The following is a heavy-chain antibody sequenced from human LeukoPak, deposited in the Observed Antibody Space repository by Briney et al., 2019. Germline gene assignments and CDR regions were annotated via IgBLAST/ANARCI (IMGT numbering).Heavy chain of an antibody. J-gene: IGHJ4*02. CDR3: ARVGTYYDILARYYSTYLDY. CDR1: GFTFDDYG. Sequence: GGSLRLSCAPSGFTFDDYGMSWVRQAPGKGLEWVSGINWNGGSTGYADSVKGRFTISRDNAKNSLYLQMNSLRAEDTALYYCARVGTYYDILARYYSTYLDYWGQGTLVTVSS. D-gene: IGHD3-9*01. V-gene: IGHV3-20*04. CDR2: INWNGGST.